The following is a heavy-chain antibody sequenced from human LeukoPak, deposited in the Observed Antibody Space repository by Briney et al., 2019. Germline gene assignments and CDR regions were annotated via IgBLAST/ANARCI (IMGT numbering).Heavy chain of an antibody. Sequence: ASETLSLTCAVYGGSFSGYYWSWIRQPPGKGLEWIGEINHSGSTNYNPSLKSRVTISVDTSKNQFSLKLSSVTAADTAVYYCVRGRSYGDYVGRGYYYYYGMDVWGQGTTVTVSS. V-gene: IGHV4-34*01. D-gene: IGHD4-17*01. CDR3: VRGRSYGDYVGRGYYYYYGMDV. CDR2: INHSGST. CDR1: GGSFSGYY. J-gene: IGHJ6*02.